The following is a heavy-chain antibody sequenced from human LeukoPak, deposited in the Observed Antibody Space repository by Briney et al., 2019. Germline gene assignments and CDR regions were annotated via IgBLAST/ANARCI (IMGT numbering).Heavy chain of an antibody. CDR2: IDTSGNT. D-gene: IGHD6-13*01. CDR3: ARVSSSWYQDWYFDL. Sequence: SETLSLTCTVSGGSISSYYWSWIRQPAGKGLEWIGRIDTSGNTNYKPSLKSRVTMSVDTSKNQFSLKLSSVTAADTAVYYCARVSSSWYQDWYFDLWGRGTLVTVSS. CDR1: GGSISSYY. J-gene: IGHJ2*01. V-gene: IGHV4-4*07.